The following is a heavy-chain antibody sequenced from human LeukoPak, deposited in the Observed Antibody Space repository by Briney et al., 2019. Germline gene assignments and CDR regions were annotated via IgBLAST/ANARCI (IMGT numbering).Heavy chain of an antibody. D-gene: IGHD3-22*01. V-gene: IGHV4-30-4*07. J-gene: IGHJ4*02. Sequence: SETLSLTCAVSGGSISSGGYSWSWIRQPPGKGLEWIGYIYYSGSTYYNPSLKSRVTISVDTSKNQFSLKLSSVTAADTAVYYCARVRLPENYDSSGYYQNLFDYWGQGTLVTVSS. CDR2: IYYSGST. CDR3: ARVRLPENYDSSGYYQNLFDY. CDR1: GGSISSGGYS.